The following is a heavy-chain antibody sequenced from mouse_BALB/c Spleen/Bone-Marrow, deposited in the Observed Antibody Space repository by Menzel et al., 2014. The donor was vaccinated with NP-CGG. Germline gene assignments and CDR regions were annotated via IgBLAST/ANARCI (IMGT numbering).Heavy chain of an antibody. CDR3: ARGYQRILAY. CDR1: GYTFXNYW. CDR2: INPSTGYT. J-gene: IGHJ3*01. Sequence: QVQLQQSGAELAKPGASVKMSCKASGYTFXNYWMHWVKQRPGQGLEWIGYINPSTGYTEYNQKFKDKATLTADKSSSTACMQLSSLTSEDSAVYYCARGYQRILAYWGQGTLVTVSA. V-gene: IGHV1-7*01.